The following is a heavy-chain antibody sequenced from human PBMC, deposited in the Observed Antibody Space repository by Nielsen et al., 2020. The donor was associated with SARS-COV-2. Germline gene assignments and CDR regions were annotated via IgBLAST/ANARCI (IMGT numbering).Heavy chain of an antibody. CDR2: INHSGST. CDR3: ARDSYYYGSGVPDAFDI. J-gene: IGHJ3*02. D-gene: IGHD3-10*01. CDR1: GGSFSGYY. Sequence: SETLSLTCAVYGGSFSGYYWSWIRQPPGKGLEWIGEINHSGSTYYNPSLKSRVTISVDTSKNQFSLKLSSVTAADTAVYYCARDSYYYGSGVPDAFDIWGQGTMVTVSS. V-gene: IGHV4-34*01.